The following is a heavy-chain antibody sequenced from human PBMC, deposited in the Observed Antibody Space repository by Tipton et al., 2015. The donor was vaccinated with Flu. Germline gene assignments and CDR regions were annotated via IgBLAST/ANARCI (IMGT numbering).Heavy chain of an antibody. CDR1: GYFISSGYY. CDR3: ARGSWEVRFDP. CDR2: INQSGRP. J-gene: IGHJ5*02. D-gene: IGHD1-26*01. V-gene: IGHV4-34*01. Sequence: TLSLTCTVSGYFISSGYYWSWIRQSPGKGLEWIGEINQSGRPNYNPSLKNRVTISVDTSKNQFSLSLTSVTAADTAMYYCARGSWEVRFDPWGQGTLVTVSS.